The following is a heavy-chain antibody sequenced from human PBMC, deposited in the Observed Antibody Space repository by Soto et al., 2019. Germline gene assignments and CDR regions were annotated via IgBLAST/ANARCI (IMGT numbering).Heavy chain of an antibody. J-gene: IGHJ3*02. CDR1: GFTFRHYS. D-gene: IGHD2-2*01. CDR2: ISTSSSPR. CDR3: ARRYCSSTSCYDAFDI. V-gene: IGHV3-48*02. Sequence: GGSLRLSCAASGFTFRHYSMHWVRQAPGKGLEWVAYISTSSSPRYYADSVKGRFTISRDNDRKSIYLEMSSLRDEDTAIYYCARRYCSSTSCYDAFDIWGQGTMVTVSS.